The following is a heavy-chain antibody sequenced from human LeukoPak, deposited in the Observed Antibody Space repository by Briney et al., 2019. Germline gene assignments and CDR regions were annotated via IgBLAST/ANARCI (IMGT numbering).Heavy chain of an antibody. CDR2: IYYSGST. J-gene: IGHJ5*02. CDR1: GGSISSGDYF. CDR3: ARRASGIYNWFDP. Sequence: SETLSLTCTVSGGSISSGDYFWSWIRQPPGKGLEWIGYIYYSGSTYYNPSLKSRITISLDTSKNQFSLKLSSVTAADTAVYYCARRASGIYNWFDPWGQGTLVTVSS. D-gene: IGHD1-26*01. V-gene: IGHV4-30-4*08.